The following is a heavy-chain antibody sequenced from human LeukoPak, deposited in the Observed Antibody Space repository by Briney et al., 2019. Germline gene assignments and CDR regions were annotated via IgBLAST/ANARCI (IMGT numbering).Heavy chain of an antibody. CDR3: ARDLSPVVRTSPMGY. J-gene: IGHJ4*02. Sequence: PGGSLRLSCAASGFTFNSYAMSWVRQAPGKGLEWVSGISDSGGSTYYADSVKGRFTISRDNSENTLYLQMNSLRAEDTAVYYCARDLSPVVRTSPMGYWGQGTPVTVSS. CDR1: GFTFNSYA. V-gene: IGHV3-23*01. CDR2: ISDSGGST. D-gene: IGHD3-10*01.